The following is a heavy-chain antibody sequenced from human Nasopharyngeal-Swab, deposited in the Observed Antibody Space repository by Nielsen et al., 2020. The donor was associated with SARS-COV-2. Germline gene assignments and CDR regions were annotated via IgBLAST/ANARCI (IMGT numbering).Heavy chain of an antibody. J-gene: IGHJ6*03. CDR2: ISYDGSKK. CDR1: GFTFSSYG. Sequence: GESLKISCAASGFTFSSYGMHWVRQAPGKGLEWVAFISYDGSKKYFLDSVKGRFTISRDNPTNRMYLQMNSLRAEDTALYYCAGVDRGGSYFSEYYYYMDVWGKGTSVTVSS. D-gene: IGHD1-26*01. V-gene: IGHV3-30*03. CDR3: AGVDRGGSYFSEYYYYMDV.